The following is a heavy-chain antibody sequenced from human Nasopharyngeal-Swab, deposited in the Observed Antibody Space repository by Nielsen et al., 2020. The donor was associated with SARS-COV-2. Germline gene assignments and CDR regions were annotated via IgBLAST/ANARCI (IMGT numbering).Heavy chain of an antibody. CDR1: GFNFSSYS. J-gene: IGHJ4*02. CDR2: IKQGGSET. V-gene: IGHV3-7*01. Sequence: GESLKISCAVSGFNFSSYSMSWVRQAPGKGLEWLATIKQGGSETFYVASVKGRFTISSDDSKNSVYLQINSLRAEDTAVYYCTRDKEDLLGGYWGQGTLVTVSS. D-gene: IGHD3-10*01. CDR3: TRDKEDLLGGY.